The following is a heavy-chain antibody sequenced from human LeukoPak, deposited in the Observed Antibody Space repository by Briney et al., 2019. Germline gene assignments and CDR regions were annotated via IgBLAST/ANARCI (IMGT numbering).Heavy chain of an antibody. CDR2: IYPGDSDT. CDR3: ARRAWAAAGTVSHVVDI. CDR1: GYSFTSYW. D-gene: IGHD6-13*01. V-gene: IGHV5-51*01. Sequence: GESLKISCKGSGYSFTSYWIGWVRQMPGKGLEWMGIIYPGDSDTRYSPSFQGQVTISADKSISTAYLQWSSLKASDTAMYYCARRAWAAAGTVSHVVDIWGQGTMVTVSS. J-gene: IGHJ3*02.